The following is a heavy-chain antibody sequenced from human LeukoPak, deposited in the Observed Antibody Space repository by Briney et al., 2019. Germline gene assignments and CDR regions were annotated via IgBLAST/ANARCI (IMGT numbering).Heavy chain of an antibody. D-gene: IGHD2-8*01. J-gene: IGHJ6*03. V-gene: IGHV1-2*06. CDR3: ARSAENCNNGVCFTDYYMDV. CDR1: GYTFSGSY. Sequence: ASVKVSCKTSGYTFSGSYIHWVRHAPGQGLEWMGRINPNSGDTNYAQNFQGRVTMTRDTSITTAYMELSSLTSDDTAVYFCARSAENCNNGVCFTDYYMDVWGKGTTVTVSS. CDR2: INPNSGDT.